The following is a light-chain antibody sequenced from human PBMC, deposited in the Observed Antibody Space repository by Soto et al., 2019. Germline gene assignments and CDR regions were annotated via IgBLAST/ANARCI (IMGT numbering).Light chain of an antibody. Sequence: EIVLTQSPGTLSLSPGERATLSCRASQSVSTSYLAWYQQKPGQAPRLLIHATSTRATGIPDRFSGSGSGTDFTLTISRPEPEDFAVYYCQQYGNSLDTFGQGTILEIK. V-gene: IGKV3-20*01. CDR2: ATS. CDR1: QSVSTSY. J-gene: IGKJ2*01. CDR3: QQYGNSLDT.